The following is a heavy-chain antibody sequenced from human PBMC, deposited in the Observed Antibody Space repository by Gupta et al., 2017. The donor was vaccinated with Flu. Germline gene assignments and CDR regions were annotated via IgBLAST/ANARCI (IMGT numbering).Heavy chain of an antibody. J-gene: IGHJ3*02. D-gene: IGHD2-2*01. V-gene: IGHV3-13*01. Sequence: QWVRQATGKGLEWVSAIGTAGDTYYPGSVKGRFTISRENAKNSLYLQVNSLRAGDTAVYYCARASLGYCSSTSCFHDAFDIWGQGTMVTGSS. CDR3: ARASLGYCSSTSCFHDAFDI. CDR2: IGTAGDT.